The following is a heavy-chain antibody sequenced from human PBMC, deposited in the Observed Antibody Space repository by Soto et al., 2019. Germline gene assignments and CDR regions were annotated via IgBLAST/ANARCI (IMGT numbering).Heavy chain of an antibody. CDR1: GYSFTSYW. Sequence: EVQLVQSGAEVKKPGESLRISCKGSGYSFTSYWISWVRQMPGKGLEWMGRIDPSDSYTNYSPSFPGHGTISADKSISTGLQQRSSLKASDTGMYYCATLPWGEHNWFEPLGQGSLVTVSS. V-gene: IGHV5-10-1*01. J-gene: IGHJ5*02. CDR3: ATLPWGEHNWFEP. CDR2: IDPSDSYT. D-gene: IGHD7-27*01.